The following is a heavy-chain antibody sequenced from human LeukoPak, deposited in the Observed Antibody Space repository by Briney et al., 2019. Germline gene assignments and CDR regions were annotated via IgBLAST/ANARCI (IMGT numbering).Heavy chain of an antibody. CDR1: GGSINSSYYY. CDR3: VRVRPPHSPYYYYMDV. D-gene: IGHD2-21*01. J-gene: IGHJ6*03. CDR2: IYYSGST. Sequence: SETLSLTCTVSGGSINSSYYYWGWIRQPPGKGLEWIGSIYYSGSTYYNPSLKSRVTILIDTSKNQFSLKLNSVTAADTAVYYCVRVRPPHSPYYYYMDVWGKGTTVTVSS. V-gene: IGHV4-39*07.